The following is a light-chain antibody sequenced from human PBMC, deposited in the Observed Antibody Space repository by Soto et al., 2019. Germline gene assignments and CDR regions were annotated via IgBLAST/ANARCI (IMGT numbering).Light chain of an antibody. CDR2: DVS. Sequence: QSAVTQPASVSGSPGQTLTISCTGTSSDVGGYDYVSWHQQHPGKAPKLMIYDVSKRPSGVSNRFSGSKSGNTDSLTISGLQAEDEADYYCSSKRGSTGVFGTGTKVNVL. V-gene: IGLV2-14*01. J-gene: IGLJ1*01. CDR1: SSDVGGYDY. CDR3: SSKRGSTGV.